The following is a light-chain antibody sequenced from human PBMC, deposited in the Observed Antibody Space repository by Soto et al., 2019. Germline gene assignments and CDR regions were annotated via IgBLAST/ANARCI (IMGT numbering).Light chain of an antibody. J-gene: IGKJ5*01. Sequence: AIRMTQSPSSFSASTGDRVTITCRASQGISSYLAWYQQKPGKAPKLLIYAASTLQSGVPSRFSGSGSGTDFTLPISCLQSEDFATYYCQQYYSYPVITLGQGTRLEIK. CDR3: QQYYSYPVIT. CDR1: QGISSY. V-gene: IGKV1-8*01. CDR2: AAS.